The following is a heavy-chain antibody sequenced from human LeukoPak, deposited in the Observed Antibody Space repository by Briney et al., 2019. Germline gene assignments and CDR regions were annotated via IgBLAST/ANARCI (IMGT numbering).Heavy chain of an antibody. V-gene: IGHV3-9*01. D-gene: IGHD6-13*01. CDR3: AKDRRPYSSSWYELVNWFDP. CDR1: RFPFDDYA. Sequence: GRSLRLSCAASRFPFDDYAMHRVRQAPGKGLEWVPGISWNSGSIGYADSVKGRFTISRDNAKNSLYLQMNSLRAEDTALYYCAKDRRPYSSSWYELVNWFDPWGQGTLVTVSS. CDR2: ISWNSGSI. J-gene: IGHJ5*02.